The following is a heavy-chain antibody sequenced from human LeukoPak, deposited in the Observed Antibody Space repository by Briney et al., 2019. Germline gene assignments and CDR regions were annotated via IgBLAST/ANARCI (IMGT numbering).Heavy chain of an antibody. D-gene: IGHD5-24*01. J-gene: IGHJ4*02. V-gene: IGHV4-59*08. Sequence: SETLSLTCTVSGGSISSYYWSWIRQPPGKGLEWIGYIYYSGSTNYNPSLKSRVTISVDTSKNQFSLKLSSVIAADTAVYYCARRRDGYNGEFGYWGQGTLVTVSS. CDR1: GGSISSYY. CDR3: ARRRDGYNGEFGY. CDR2: IYYSGST.